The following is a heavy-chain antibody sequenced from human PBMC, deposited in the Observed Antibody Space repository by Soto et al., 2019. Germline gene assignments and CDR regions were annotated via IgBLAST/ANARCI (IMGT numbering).Heavy chain of an antibody. J-gene: IGHJ3*02. V-gene: IGHV3-33*01. Sequence: PGGSLRLSCAASGFPFRSHGMHWVRLAPGKGLEWVAVIWADGKTKDYPDPVKGRFTISRDNSKNTLYLQMDSLRVEDTAVYYCARDPGGAPFDIWGRGTMVTVSS. CDR3: ARDPGGAPFDI. D-gene: IGHD3-10*01. CDR2: IWADGKTK. CDR1: GFPFRSHG.